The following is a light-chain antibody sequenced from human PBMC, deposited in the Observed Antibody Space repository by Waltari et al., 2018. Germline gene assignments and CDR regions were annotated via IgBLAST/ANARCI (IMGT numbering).Light chain of an antibody. V-gene: IGLV3-1*01. CDR2: QDS. Sequence: SYELTQPPPVSVSPGQTDSIPRPGDKLGDKYACWYQQKPGQSPVLVIYQDSKRPSGIPERFSGSNSGNTATLTISGTQAMDEADYYCQAWDSSTVVFGGGTKLTVL. J-gene: IGLJ2*01. CDR1: KLGDKY. CDR3: QAWDSSTVV.